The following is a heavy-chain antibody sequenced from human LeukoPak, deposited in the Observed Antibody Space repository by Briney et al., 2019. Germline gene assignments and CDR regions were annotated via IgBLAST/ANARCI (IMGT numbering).Heavy chain of an antibody. CDR1: GGSISSSNW. CDR3: ARGTIVVVPAAMVPFDY. CDR2: IYHSGST. J-gene: IGHJ4*02. Sequence: SETLSLTCAVSGGSISSSNWWSWVRQPPGKGLEWIGEIYHSGSTNYNPSLKSRVTISVDKSKNQFSLKLRSLTAADTAVYYCARGTIVVVPAAMVPFDYWGQGTLVTVSS. D-gene: IGHD2-2*01. V-gene: IGHV4-4*02.